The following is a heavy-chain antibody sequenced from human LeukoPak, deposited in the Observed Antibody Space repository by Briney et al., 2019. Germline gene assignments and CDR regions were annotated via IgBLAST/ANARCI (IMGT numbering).Heavy chain of an antibody. V-gene: IGHV3-11*01. CDR3: ARVRIAEVGYYYFDH. J-gene: IGHJ4*02. CDR1: GFSYSDYY. CDR2: ISGSGTTI. Sequence: GGSLRLSCAASGFSYSDYYMSWIRQTPGKGRAWVAYISGSGTTIYYADSVNGRFTISRDNARKSLSLQMNSLTAEDTALYYCARVRIAEVGYYYFDHWGQGTLVTVSS. D-gene: IGHD6-13*01.